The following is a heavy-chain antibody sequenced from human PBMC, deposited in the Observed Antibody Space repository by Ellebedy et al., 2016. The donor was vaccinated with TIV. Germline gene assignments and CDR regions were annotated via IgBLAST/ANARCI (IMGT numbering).Heavy chain of an antibody. D-gene: IGHD3-10*01. CDR2: LNQDETVK. Sequence: GGSLRLXXAASGFSFSSYWMTWVRQALGKGLEFVANLNQDETVKNYVDSVKGRFTISRDNAKNSVYLQMNSLRAEDTAVYYCARDPGSSAFDIWGQGTMVTVSS. V-gene: IGHV3-7*04. J-gene: IGHJ3*02. CDR3: ARDPGSSAFDI. CDR1: GFSFSSYW.